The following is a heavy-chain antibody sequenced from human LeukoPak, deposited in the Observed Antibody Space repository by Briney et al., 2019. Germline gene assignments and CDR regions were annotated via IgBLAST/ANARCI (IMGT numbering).Heavy chain of an antibody. CDR3: ARTYSSGAFDI. J-gene: IGHJ3*02. D-gene: IGHD6-25*01. V-gene: IGHV4-59*08. CDR2: IYYTGST. Sequence: SETLSLTCTVSGGSIYSYYWSWIRQPPGQGLEWIGYIYYTGSTNYNASLKSRVTISVDTSKNQFSLKLRFVTAADTAVYYCARTYSSGAFDIWGQGTMVTVSS. CDR1: GGSIYSYY.